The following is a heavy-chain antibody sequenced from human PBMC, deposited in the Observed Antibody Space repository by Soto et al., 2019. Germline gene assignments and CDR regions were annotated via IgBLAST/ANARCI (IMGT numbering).Heavy chain of an antibody. D-gene: IGHD2-2*02. J-gene: IGHJ4*02. Sequence: SETLSLTCAVSLSSISSVYSCAWIRQPPGKGLEWIGTHSHGGTTYYNPSLQSRVTTSIYTSKNQFSLKLRSVTAAETAVYYCARQSHLPAAIVFWGQGDLVTVSS. CDR2: HSHGGTT. CDR3: ARQSHLPAAIVF. V-gene: IGHV4-38-2*01. CDR1: LSSISSVYS.